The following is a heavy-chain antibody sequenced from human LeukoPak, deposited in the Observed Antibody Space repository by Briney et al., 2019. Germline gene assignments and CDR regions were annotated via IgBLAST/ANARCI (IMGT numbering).Heavy chain of an antibody. Sequence: SETLSLTCAVYGGSFSGYYWSWIRQPPGKGLEWIGEINHSGSTNYNPSLKSRVTISVDTSKNQFSLKLSSVTAADTAVYYCARFMRLDSSGYYYYYGMDVWGQGTTVTVSS. CDR3: ARFMRLDSSGYYYYYGMDV. J-gene: IGHJ6*02. CDR1: GGSFSGYY. D-gene: IGHD3-22*01. CDR2: INHSGST. V-gene: IGHV4-34*01.